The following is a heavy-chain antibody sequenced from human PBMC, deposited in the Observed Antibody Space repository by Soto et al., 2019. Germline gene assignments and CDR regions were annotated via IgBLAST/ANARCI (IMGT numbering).Heavy chain of an antibody. CDR2: AYDSGNS. CDR3: ARGRVRGVIRYYYYGMDV. J-gene: IGHJ6*02. Sequence: SETLSLTCVVSGFSLTSGYYWGWIRQPPGKGLEWIGSAYDSGNSYYNPSLQSRVSISVDTSKNQFSLKLSSVTAADTAVYYCARGRVRGVIRYYYYGMDVWGQGTTVTVSS. D-gene: IGHD3-10*01. V-gene: IGHV4-38-2*01. CDR1: GFSLTSGYY.